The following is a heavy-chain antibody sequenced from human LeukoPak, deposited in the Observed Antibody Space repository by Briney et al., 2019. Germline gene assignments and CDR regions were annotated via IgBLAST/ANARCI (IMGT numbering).Heavy chain of an antibody. CDR2: IKSKTDGGTT. CDR3: ITFSMIVVVITD. Sequence: GGSLRLSCAASGITFSNAWMSWVRQAPGKGLEWVGRIKSKTDGGTTDYAAPVKGRFTISRDDSKNTLYLQMNSLKTEDTAVYYCITFSMIVVVITDWGQGTLVTVSS. V-gene: IGHV3-15*01. CDR1: GITFSNAW. J-gene: IGHJ4*02. D-gene: IGHD3-22*01.